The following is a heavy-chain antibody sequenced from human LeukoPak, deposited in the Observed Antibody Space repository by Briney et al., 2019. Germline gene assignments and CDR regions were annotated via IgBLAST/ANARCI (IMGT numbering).Heavy chain of an antibody. CDR2: ISSSSSTI. J-gene: IGHJ6*02. D-gene: IGHD3-3*01. CDR3: ARGGFWSGYYPSTYGMDV. V-gene: IGHV3-48*01. CDR1: GFTFSSYS. Sequence: HAGGSLRLSCAASGFTFSSYSMNWVRQAPGKGLEWVSYISSSSSTIYCADSVKGRFTISRDNAKNSLYLQMNSLRAEDTAVYYCARGGFWSGYYPSTYGMDVWGQGTTVTVSS.